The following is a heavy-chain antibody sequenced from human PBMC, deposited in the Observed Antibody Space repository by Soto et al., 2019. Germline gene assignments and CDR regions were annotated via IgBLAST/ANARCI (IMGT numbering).Heavy chain of an antibody. J-gene: IGHJ5*02. V-gene: IGHV6-1*01. CDR3: AKGDNLGPKTGYAFDP. CDR1: GVSVSSNTAS. D-gene: IGHD5-12*01. Sequence: PSPTLSLTCDISGVSVSSNTASWNWIRQSPSRGLEWLGRTYFRSKWYNDYAVSVKSRIIINPDTSNNQFSLQLNSVTPEDTAVYFCAKGDNLGPKTGYAFDPWGQGIMVTVSS. CDR2: TYFRSKWYN.